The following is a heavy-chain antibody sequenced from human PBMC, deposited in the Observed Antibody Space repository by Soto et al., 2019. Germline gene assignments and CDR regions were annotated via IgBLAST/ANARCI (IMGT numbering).Heavy chain of an antibody. V-gene: IGHV3-30-3*01. CDR1: GFTFSSYA. Sequence: GGSLRLSCAASGFTFSSYAMHWVRQAPGKGLEWVAVISYDGSNKYYADSVKGRFTISRDNSKNTLYLQMNSLRAEDTAVYYCARAALGYCSGGSCYAPHFGYWGQGTLVTVSS. D-gene: IGHD2-15*01. CDR2: ISYDGSNK. J-gene: IGHJ4*02. CDR3: ARAALGYCSGGSCYAPHFGY.